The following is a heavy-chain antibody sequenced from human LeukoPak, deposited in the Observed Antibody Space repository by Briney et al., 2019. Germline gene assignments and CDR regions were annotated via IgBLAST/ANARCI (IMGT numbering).Heavy chain of an antibody. CDR1: GFTFSSYG. Sequence: GGSLRLSCAASGFTFSSYGMHWVRQAPGKGLEWVAVISYDGSNKYYADSVKGRFTISRDNSKDTLYLQMNSLRAEDTAVYYCAKDSLNHYDSMSDYYYGMDVWGQGTTVTVSS. V-gene: IGHV3-30*18. D-gene: IGHD3-22*01. CDR2: ISYDGSNK. CDR3: AKDSLNHYDSMSDYYYGMDV. J-gene: IGHJ6*02.